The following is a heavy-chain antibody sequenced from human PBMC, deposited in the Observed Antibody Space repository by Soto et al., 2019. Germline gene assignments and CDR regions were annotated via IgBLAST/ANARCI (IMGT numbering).Heavy chain of an antibody. CDR2: ISSSSSTI. J-gene: IGHJ6*03. D-gene: IGHD3-3*01. CDR1: GFTFSSYS. Sequence: SLRLSCAASGFTFSSYSMNWVRQAPGKGLEWVSYISSSSSTIYYADSVKGRFTISRDNAKNSLYLQMNSLRAEDTAVYYCARDVKDFWSGGGIYYYYYYYMDVWGKGTTVTVSS. CDR3: ARDVKDFWSGGGIYYYYYYYMDV. V-gene: IGHV3-48*01.